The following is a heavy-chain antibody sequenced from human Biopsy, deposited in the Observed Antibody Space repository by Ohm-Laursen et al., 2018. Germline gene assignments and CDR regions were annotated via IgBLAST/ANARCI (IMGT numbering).Heavy chain of an antibody. J-gene: IGHJ5*02. V-gene: IGHV1-2*02. CDR1: GYNFRGYH. D-gene: IGHD5/OR15-5a*01. CDR3: AKPSGGVSTIGFDP. CDR2: INPDTGET. Sequence: ASVQVSCKTSGYNFRGYHLHWVRLAPGQGLEWMGWINPDTGETRYAPKFQGRLALTRDVSVNTGYLELSSLGSDDTAIYFCAKPSGGVSTIGFDPWGQGTQIIVS.